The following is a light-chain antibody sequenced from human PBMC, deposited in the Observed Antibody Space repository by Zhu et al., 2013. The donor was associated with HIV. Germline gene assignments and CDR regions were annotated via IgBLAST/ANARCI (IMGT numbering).Light chain of an antibody. Sequence: QSVLTQPPSASGTPGQRVTISCSGSSSNIGSNYVYWYQHLPGTAPKLLIYRNNQRPSGVPDRFSGSKSGTSASLAISGLQSDDEADYYCATWDGSLNGWVFGGGTKLTVL. J-gene: IGLJ3*02. CDR3: ATWDGSLNGWV. CDR2: RNN. V-gene: IGLV1-47*01. CDR1: SSNIGSNY.